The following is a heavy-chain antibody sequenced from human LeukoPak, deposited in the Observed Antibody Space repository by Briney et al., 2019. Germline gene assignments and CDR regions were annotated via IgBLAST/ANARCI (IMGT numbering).Heavy chain of an antibody. CDR1: GGTFSNFG. V-gene: IGHV1-69*05. CDR3: ARASMGPTFFGGAFDS. CDR2: IIPMFGTT. Sequence: ASVKVSCKASGGTFSNFGVSWVRQAPGQGLEWMGGIIPMFGTTNSAQSFQGRVSITTDDSTSSAYMELSSLRSDDTAVYFSARASMGPTFFGGAFDSWGQGTMVTVSS. J-gene: IGHJ3*02. D-gene: IGHD1-26*01.